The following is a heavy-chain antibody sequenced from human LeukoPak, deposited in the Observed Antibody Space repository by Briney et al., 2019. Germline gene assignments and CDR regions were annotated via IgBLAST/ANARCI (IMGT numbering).Heavy chain of an antibody. J-gene: IGHJ5*02. D-gene: IGHD4-23*01. CDR1: GGSISSSSYY. CDR2: IYYSGST. Sequence: SETLSLTCTVSGGSISSSSYYRGWIRQPPGKGLEWIGSIYYSGSTYYNPSLKSRVTISVDTSKNQFSLKLSSVTAADTAVYYCARSTVVTHNWFDPWGQGTLVTVSS. CDR3: ARSTVVTHNWFDP. V-gene: IGHV4-39*01.